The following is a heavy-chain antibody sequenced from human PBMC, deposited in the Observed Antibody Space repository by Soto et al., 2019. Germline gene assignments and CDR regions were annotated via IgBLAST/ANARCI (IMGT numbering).Heavy chain of an antibody. V-gene: IGHV4-39*01. CDR1: GVSISSSSYY. J-gene: IGHJ4*02. Sequence: PSETLSLTCAVSGVSISSSSYYWDWIRQPPGKGLEWIGTIYYGGSSYSNPSLKSRVTISLDTSKNQFSLTLTSVTAADTAVYYCARHGSYWGQGTLVTVSS. CDR2: IYYGGSS. CDR3: ARHGSY.